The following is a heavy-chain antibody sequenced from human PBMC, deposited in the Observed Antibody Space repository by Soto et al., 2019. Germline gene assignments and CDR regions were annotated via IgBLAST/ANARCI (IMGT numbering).Heavy chain of an antibody. V-gene: IGHV3-30*18. J-gene: IGHJ4*02. CDR3: AKGSTRWVQSLLDY. CDR2: ISSDGSKQ. D-gene: IGHD1-1*01. CDR1: GFTFNIFG. Sequence: VQLVESGGGVVQPGRSLRLSCAASGFTFNIFGMHWVRQAPGKGLDWVALISSDGSKQYYADSVRGRFTISRDNSENTLYLQMNSLRAEDTAIYYCAKGSTRWVQSLLDYWGQGTLVTVSS.